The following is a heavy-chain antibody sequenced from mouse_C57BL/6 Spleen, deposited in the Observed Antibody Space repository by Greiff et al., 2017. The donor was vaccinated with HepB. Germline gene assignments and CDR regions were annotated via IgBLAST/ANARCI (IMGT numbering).Heavy chain of an antibody. Sequence: EVKLVESGGGLVKPGGSLKLSCAASGFTFSSYAMSWVRQTPEKRLEWVATISDGGSYTYYPDNVKGRFTISRDNAKNNLYLQMRHLKSEDTAMYYCARNRFYDGYYPYYAMDYWGQGTSVTVSS. J-gene: IGHJ4*01. CDR3: ARNRFYDGYYPYYAMDY. CDR2: ISDGGSYT. V-gene: IGHV5-4*03. D-gene: IGHD2-3*01. CDR1: GFTFSSYA.